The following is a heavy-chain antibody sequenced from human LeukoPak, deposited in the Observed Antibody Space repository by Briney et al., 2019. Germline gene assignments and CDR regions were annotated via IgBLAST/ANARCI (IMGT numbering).Heavy chain of an antibody. D-gene: IGHD3-3*01. J-gene: IGHJ4*02. CDR2: IWYDGSNK. V-gene: IGHV3-30*02. Sequence: GGSLRLSCAASGFTFSSYGMHWVRQAPGKGLEWVAVIWYDGSNKYYADSVKGRFTISRDNSKNTLYLQMNSLRAEDTAVYYCAKERASIFGMVTGIDYWGQGTLVTVSS. CDR3: AKERASIFGMVTGIDY. CDR1: GFTFSSYG.